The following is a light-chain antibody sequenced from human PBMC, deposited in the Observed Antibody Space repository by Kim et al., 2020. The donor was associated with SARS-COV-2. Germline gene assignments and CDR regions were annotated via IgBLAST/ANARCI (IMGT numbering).Light chain of an antibody. CDR1: SGGIASNY. Sequence: GKTVTSSCTRSSGGIASNYVQWYQQRPGSAPTTVIYEDNQRPSGVPDRFSGSIGSSSNSASLTISGLKTEDEADYYCQSYDSSNWVFGGGTQLTVL. CDR2: EDN. CDR3: QSYDSSNWV. V-gene: IGLV6-57*03. J-gene: IGLJ3*02.